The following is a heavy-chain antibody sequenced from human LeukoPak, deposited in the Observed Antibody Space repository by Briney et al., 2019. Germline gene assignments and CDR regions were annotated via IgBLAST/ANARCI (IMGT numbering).Heavy chain of an antibody. D-gene: IGHD3-16*01. CDR2: IYTSGST. J-gene: IGHJ6*02. Sequence: SETLSLTCTVSGGSISSGSYYWSWIRQPAGKGLEWIGCIYTSGSTNYNPSLKSRVTISVDTSKNQFSLKLSSVTAADTAVYYCARGGGYYYYGMDVWGQGTTVTVSS. CDR3: ARGGGYYYYGMDV. CDR1: GGSISSGSYY. V-gene: IGHV4-61*02.